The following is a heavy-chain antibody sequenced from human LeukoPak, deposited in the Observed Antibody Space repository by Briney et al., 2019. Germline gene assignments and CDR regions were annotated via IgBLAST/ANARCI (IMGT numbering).Heavy chain of an antibody. CDR1: GFTFSNYW. J-gene: IGHJ4*02. V-gene: IGHV3-74*01. CDR3: AKGWGYTFDY. Sequence: PGGSLRLSCAASGFTFSNYWLHWVRQAPGKGLVWVSRINGDASSTSYADSVKGRFTISRDNAENTLYPRMNSLRAEDTAVYYCAKGWGYTFDYWGQGTLVTVSS. D-gene: IGHD2-2*02. CDR2: INGDASST.